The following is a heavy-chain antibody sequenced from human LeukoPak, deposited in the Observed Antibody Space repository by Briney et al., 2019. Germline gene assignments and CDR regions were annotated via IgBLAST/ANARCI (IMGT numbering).Heavy chain of an antibody. CDR2: INPNSGGT. CDR1: GYTFTGYY. J-gene: IGHJ4*02. Sequence: ASVKVSCKASGYTFTGYYMHWVRQAPGQGLEWMGWINPNSGGTNYARKFQGRVTMTRDTSISTAYMELSRLRSDDTAVYYCARDLEGWLPNYWGQGTLVTVSS. V-gene: IGHV1-2*02. D-gene: IGHD5-24*01. CDR3: ARDLEGWLPNY.